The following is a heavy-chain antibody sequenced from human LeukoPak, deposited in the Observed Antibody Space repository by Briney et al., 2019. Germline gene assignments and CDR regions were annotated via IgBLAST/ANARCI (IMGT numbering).Heavy chain of an antibody. CDR3: ARDGNRGYSYGLGYYYGMDV. Sequence: GGSLRLSCAASGFTFSSYAISWVRQAPGQGLEWMGGIIPIFGTANYAQKFQGRVTITADESTSTAYMELSSLRSEDTAVYYCARDGNRGYSYGLGYYYGMDVWGQGTTVTVSS. V-gene: IGHV1-69*01. J-gene: IGHJ6*02. D-gene: IGHD5-18*01. CDR1: GFTFSSYA. CDR2: IIPIFGTA.